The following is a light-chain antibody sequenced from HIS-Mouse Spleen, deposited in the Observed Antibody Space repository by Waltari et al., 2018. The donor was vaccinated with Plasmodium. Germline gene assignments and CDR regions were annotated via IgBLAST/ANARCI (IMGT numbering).Light chain of an antibody. V-gene: IGKV3-15*01. CDR2: GAS. CDR1: QSVSSN. CDR3: QQYNKWPPWT. J-gene: IGKJ1*01. Sequence: EIVMTQSPATLSVSPGERATLSCRASQSVSSNLAWYQQKPGQAPRLLIYGASTRATGIPARLIGGESGTEFTLTISSMQSEDFAVYYCQQYNKWPPWTFGQGTKVEIK.